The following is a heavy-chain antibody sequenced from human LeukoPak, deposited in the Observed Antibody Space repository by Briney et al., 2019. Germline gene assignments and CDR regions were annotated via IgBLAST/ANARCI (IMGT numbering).Heavy chain of an antibody. D-gene: IGHD5-18*01. J-gene: IGHJ4*02. V-gene: IGHV4-39*07. Sequence: PSETLSLTCTVSGGSISSSSYYWGWIRQPPGKGLEWIGSIYYSGSTYYNPSLKSRVTISVDTSRNQFSLKLSSVTAADTAVYYCARGSPSGYSYGLDYWGQGTLVTVSS. CDR1: GGSISSSSYY. CDR3: ARGSPSGYSYGLDY. CDR2: IYYSGST.